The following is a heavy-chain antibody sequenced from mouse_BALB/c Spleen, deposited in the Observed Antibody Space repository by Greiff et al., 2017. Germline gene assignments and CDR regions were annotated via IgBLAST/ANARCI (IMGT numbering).Heavy chain of an antibody. D-gene: IGHD3-3*01. J-gene: IGHJ4*01. CDR1: GFTFSSYA. V-gene: IGHV5-6-5*01. CDR3: ARGRGRPAMDY. CDR2: ISSGGST. Sequence: EVKVEESGGGLVKPGGSLKLSCAASGFTFSSYAMSWVRQTPEKRLEWVASISSGGSTYYPDSVKGRFTISRDNARNILYLQMSSLRSEDTAMYYCARGRGRPAMDYWGQGTSVTVSS.